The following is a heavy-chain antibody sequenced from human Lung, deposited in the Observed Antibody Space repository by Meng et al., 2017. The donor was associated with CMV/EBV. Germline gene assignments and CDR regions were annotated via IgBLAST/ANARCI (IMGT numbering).Heavy chain of an antibody. Sequence: LTCSASGFTFSSYSMNWVRQAPGKGLEWVSSISSSSSYIYYADSVKGRFTISRDNAKNSLYLQMNSLRAEDTAVYYCARGESEWELLSYYYYYGMDVXGQGXTVTVSS. V-gene: IGHV3-21*01. D-gene: IGHD1-26*01. CDR3: ARGESEWELLSYYYYYGMDV. CDR1: GFTFSSYS. CDR2: ISSSSSYI. J-gene: IGHJ6*02.